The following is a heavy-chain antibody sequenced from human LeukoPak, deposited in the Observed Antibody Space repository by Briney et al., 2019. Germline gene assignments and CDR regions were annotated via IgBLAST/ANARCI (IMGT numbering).Heavy chain of an antibody. CDR1: GFTFSSYA. CDR3: AKDRRGYSYVTDAFDI. Sequence: GGSLRLSCAVSGFTFSSYAMSWVRQAPGKGLEWVSGISSSGGGTYYADSVKGRFTISRDNSKNTLYLQLNSLRAEDTAVYYCAKDRRGYSYVTDAFDIWGQGTMVTVSS. J-gene: IGHJ3*02. V-gene: IGHV3-23*01. D-gene: IGHD5-18*01. CDR2: ISSSGGGT.